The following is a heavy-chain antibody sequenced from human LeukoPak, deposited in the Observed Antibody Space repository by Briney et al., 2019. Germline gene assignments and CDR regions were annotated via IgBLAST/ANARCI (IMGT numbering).Heavy chain of an antibody. D-gene: IGHD6-13*01. CDR2: INPNSGGT. CDR1: GYTFTGYY. J-gene: IGHJ4*02. CDR3: ASQAAGKDYFDY. V-gene: IGHV1-2*04. Sequence: ASVKVSCKASGYTFTGYYMHWVRQAPAQALEWMGWINPNSGGTNYAQKFQGWVSMTRDTSISTAYMELSRLSSDDTAVYYCASQAAGKDYFDYWGQGTLVTVSS.